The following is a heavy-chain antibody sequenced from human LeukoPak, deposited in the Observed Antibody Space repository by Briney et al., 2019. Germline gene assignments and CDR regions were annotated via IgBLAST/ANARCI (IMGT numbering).Heavy chain of an antibody. J-gene: IGHJ5*02. CDR3: AREMVRGNWFDP. CDR2: MNPNSGNT. Sequence: GASVKVSCKASGYTLTSYDINWVRQATGQGLKWMGWMNPNSGNTGYAQKFQGRVTMTRNTSISTAYMELSSLRSEDTAVYYCAREMVRGNWFDPWGQGTLVTVSS. V-gene: IGHV1-8*01. D-gene: IGHD3-10*01. CDR1: GYTLTSYD.